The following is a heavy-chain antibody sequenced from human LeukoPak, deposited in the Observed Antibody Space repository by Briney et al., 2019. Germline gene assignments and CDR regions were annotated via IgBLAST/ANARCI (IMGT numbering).Heavy chain of an antibody. Sequence: GGSLRLSCAASRFTFSNYGMHWGRGALGHGLEGVAVIREDGSIKYYAESVKGRFTISRDNYKTTLYLQMNSLRVEDTAVYYCEKDVIRSSSWWAFDPWGQGNLVTVSS. CDR3: EKDVIRSSSWWAFDP. CDR2: IREDGSIK. J-gene: IGHJ5*02. D-gene: IGHD2-2*01. V-gene: IGHV3-30*02. CDR1: RFTFSNYG.